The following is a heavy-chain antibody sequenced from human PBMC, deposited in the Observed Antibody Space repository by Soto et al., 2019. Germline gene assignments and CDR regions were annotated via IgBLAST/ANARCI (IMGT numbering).Heavy chain of an antibody. CDR3: ATHDTRGFYYYMDV. Sequence: AGGSLRLSCAASGFTFSSYAMSWVRQAPGKGLEWVSAISGSGGSTYYADSVKGRFTISRDNSKNTLYLQMNSLRSEDTAVYYCATHDTRGFYYYMDVWGKGTTVTVSS. V-gene: IGHV3-23*01. CDR2: ISGSGGST. J-gene: IGHJ6*03. CDR1: GFTFSSYA. D-gene: IGHD2-2*01.